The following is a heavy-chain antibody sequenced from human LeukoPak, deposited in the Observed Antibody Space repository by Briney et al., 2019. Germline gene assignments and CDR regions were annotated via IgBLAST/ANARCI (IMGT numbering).Heavy chain of an antibody. CDR3: ARAHTFIVGATMGY. CDR2: ISAYNGNT. CDR1: GYTFTSYG. J-gene: IGHJ4*02. V-gene: IGHV1-18*01. Sequence: PGASVRVSCKASGYTFTSYGISWVRQAPGQGLEWMGWISAYNGNTNYAQKLQGRVTMTTDTSTSTAYMELRSLRSDDTAVYYCARAHTFIVGATMGYWGQGTLVTVSS. D-gene: IGHD1-26*01.